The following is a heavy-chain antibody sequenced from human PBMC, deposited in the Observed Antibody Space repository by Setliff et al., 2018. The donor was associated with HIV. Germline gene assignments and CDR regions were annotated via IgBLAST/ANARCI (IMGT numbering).Heavy chain of an antibody. CDR1: GDFFSSDYY. V-gene: IGHV4-30-4*02. J-gene: IGHJ4*02. CDR2: IYYSGTT. CDR3: ARNDDY. Sequence: SETLSLTCTVSGDFFSSDYYWSWIRQPPGKGLEWIGYIYYSGTTYYNPSLKSRVTISVDTSKNQFSLKLSSVTAADTAVYYCARNDDYWGQGTLVTVSS.